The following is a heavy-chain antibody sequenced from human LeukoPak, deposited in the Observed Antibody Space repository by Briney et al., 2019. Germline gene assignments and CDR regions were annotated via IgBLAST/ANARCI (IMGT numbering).Heavy chain of an antibody. J-gene: IGHJ3*02. CDR1: GYTFTSYA. CDR3: ARDPIYSYDQTDAFDI. D-gene: IGHD5-18*01. CDR2: ISAYSGNT. V-gene: IGHV1-18*01. Sequence: ASVKVSCKASGYTFTSYAISWVRQAPGQGLEWMGWISAYSGNTNYAQKLQGRVTMTTDTSTSTAYMELRSLRSDDTAVYYCARDPIYSYDQTDAFDIWGRGTVVTVSS.